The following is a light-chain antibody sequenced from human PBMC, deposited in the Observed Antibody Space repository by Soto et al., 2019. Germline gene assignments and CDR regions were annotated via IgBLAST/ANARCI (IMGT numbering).Light chain of an antibody. CDR1: SSDVGGYNY. V-gene: IGLV2-14*03. J-gene: IGLJ1*01. CDR2: YVS. Sequence: LTQPASVSGSPGQSITISCTGTSSDVGGYNYVSWYQQHPGKAPKLMIYYVSHRPSGASNRFSGSKSGNTASLTISGLQAEDEADYYCSSYTSINSYVFGTGTKVTVL. CDR3: SSYTSINSYV.